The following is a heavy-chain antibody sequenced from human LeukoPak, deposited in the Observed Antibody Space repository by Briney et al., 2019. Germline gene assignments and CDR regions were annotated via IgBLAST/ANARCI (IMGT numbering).Heavy chain of an antibody. CDR1: GYTFTTYA. CDR2: INPANGYT. CDR3: ARDLVLIGYCSGGSCYGAFDI. V-gene: IGHV1-3*01. D-gene: IGHD2-15*01. Sequence: ASVKVSCKASGYTFTTYAMHWLRQAPGQTLEWLGWINPANGYTKYSQQIQGRVTITRDTSISTAYMELSRLRSNDTAVYYCARDLVLIGYCSGGSCYGAFDIWGQGTMVTVSS. J-gene: IGHJ3*02.